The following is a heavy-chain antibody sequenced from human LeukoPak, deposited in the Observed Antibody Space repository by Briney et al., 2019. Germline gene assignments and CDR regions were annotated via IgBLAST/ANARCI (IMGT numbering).Heavy chain of an antibody. J-gene: IGHJ4*02. V-gene: IGHV3-30-3*01. CDR1: GFTFSSYA. Sequence: SGGSLRLFCAASGFTFSSYAMHWVRQAPGKGLEWVAVISYDGSNKYYADSVKGRFTISRDNSKNTLYLQMNSLRAEDTAVYYCARDFGDYFDYWGQGTLVTVSS. CDR3: ARDFGDYFDY. D-gene: IGHD3-10*01. CDR2: ISYDGSNK.